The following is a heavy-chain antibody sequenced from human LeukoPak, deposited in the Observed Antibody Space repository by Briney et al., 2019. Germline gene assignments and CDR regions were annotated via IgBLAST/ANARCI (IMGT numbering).Heavy chain of an antibody. CDR1: GFTFSSYS. V-gene: IGHV3-21*01. Sequence: GGSLRLSCAASGFTFSSYSMNWVRQAPGKGLEWVSSISSSSSYIYYADSVKGRFPISRDNAKNSLYLQMNSLRAEDTAVYYCARARITMVRGVMNYYGMDVWGQGTTVTVSS. CDR2: ISSSSSYI. CDR3: ARARITMVRGVMNYYGMDV. D-gene: IGHD3-10*01. J-gene: IGHJ6*02.